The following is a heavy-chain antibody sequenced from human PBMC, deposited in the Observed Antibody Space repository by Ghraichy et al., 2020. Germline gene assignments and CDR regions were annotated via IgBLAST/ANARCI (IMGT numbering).Heavy chain of an antibody. Sequence: GGSLRLSCAASGFTFSSYSMNWVRQAPGKGLEWVSSISSSSSYIYYADSVKGRFTISRDNAKNSLYLQMNSLRAEDTAVYYCASVPAAVYYYYGMDVWGQGTTVTVSS. D-gene: IGHD2-2*01. CDR2: ISSSSSYI. CDR3: ASVPAAVYYYYGMDV. V-gene: IGHV3-21*01. CDR1: GFTFSSYS. J-gene: IGHJ6*02.